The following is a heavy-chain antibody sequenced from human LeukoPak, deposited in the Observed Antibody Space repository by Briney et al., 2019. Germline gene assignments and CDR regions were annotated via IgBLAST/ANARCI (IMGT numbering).Heavy chain of an antibody. CDR2: IYYSGST. J-gene: IGHJ4*02. CDR1: GGSISSSSYY. D-gene: IGHD6-19*01. CDR3: ARVSSGWGGYFDY. V-gene: IGHV4-39*07. Sequence: PSETLSLTCTVSGGSISSSSYYWGWIRQPPGKGLEWIGSIYYSGSTNYNPSLKSRVTISVDKSKNQFSLKLSSVTAADTAVYYCARVSSGWGGYFDYWGQGTLVTVSS.